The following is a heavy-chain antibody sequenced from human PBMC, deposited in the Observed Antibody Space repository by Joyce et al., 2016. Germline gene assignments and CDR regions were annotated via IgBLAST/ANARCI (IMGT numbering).Heavy chain of an antibody. D-gene: IGHD3-3*01. V-gene: IGHV3-43*01. J-gene: IGHJ4*02. Sequence: EVQLVESGGVVGQPGGSLRLACAASGFTFADYPMHWGRQAPGKGLAGVSLVSWDGGSTYYADTVKGRFTISRDNSKNSLYLQMNSLRTEDTALYYCAKDRGGFGVVISSYLDYWGQGTLVTVSS. CDR1: GFTFADYP. CDR2: VSWDGGST. CDR3: AKDRGGFGVVISSYLDY.